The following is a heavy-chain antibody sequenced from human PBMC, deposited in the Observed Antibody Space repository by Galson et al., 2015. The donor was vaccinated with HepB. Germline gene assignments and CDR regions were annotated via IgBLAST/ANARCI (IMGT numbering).Heavy chain of an antibody. CDR1: GYTFTSYD. J-gene: IGHJ6*02. V-gene: IGHV1-8*01. Sequence: SVKVSCKASGYTFTSYDINWVRQATGQGLEWMGWMNPNSGNTGYAQKFQGRVTMTRNTSISTAYMELSSLRSEDTAVYYCARYSSSLYSYAMDVWGQGTTVTVSS. CDR3: ARYSSSLYSYAMDV. D-gene: IGHD6-6*01. CDR2: MNPNSGNT.